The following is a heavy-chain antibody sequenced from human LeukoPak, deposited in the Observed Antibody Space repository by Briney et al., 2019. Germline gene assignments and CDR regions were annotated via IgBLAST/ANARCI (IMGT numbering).Heavy chain of an antibody. Sequence: PSETLSLTCTVSGGSIGSSSYYWGWIRQPPGKGLEWIGYIYYSGSTNYNPSLKSRVTMSVDTYKNQFSLKLSSVTAADTAVYYCAGRDDFWSGYFPYWGQGTLVTVSS. CDR2: IYYSGST. CDR1: GGSIGSSSYY. D-gene: IGHD3-3*01. J-gene: IGHJ4*02. CDR3: AGRDDFWSGYFPY. V-gene: IGHV4-61*05.